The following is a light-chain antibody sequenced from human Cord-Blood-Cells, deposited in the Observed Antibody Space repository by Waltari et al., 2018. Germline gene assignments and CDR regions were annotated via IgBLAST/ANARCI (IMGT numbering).Light chain of an antibody. CDR2: EVS. J-gene: IGLJ2*01. Sequence: QSALTQPASVSGSPGPSITISCPGTSSDVWRYTLVSWYQQHPGKAPKLMIYEVSKRPSGVSNRFSGSQSGNTASLTISGLQAEDEADYYCCSYAGSYVVFGGGTKLTVL. CDR1: SSDVWRYTL. V-gene: IGLV2-23*02. CDR3: CSYAGSYVV.